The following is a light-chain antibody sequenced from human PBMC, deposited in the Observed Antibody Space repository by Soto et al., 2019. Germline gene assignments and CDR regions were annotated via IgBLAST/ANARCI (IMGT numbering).Light chain of an antibody. CDR3: QQYCSYPQT. CDR1: QGIGSY. Sequence: AIRMTQSPSSLSASTGDRVTITCRASQGIGSYLAWYQQKPGKAPKLLIYAASTLQSGVPSRFSGKGSGTVFILTISSLQPEDFATYFCQQYCSYPQTFGQGNKV. J-gene: IGKJ1*01. CDR2: AAS. V-gene: IGKV1-8*01.